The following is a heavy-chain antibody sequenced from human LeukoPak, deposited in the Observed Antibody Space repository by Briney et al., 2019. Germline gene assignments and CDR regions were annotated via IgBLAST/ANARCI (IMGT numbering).Heavy chain of an antibody. CDR1: GVSISSYY. Sequence: SETLSLTCTVSGVSISSYYWSWIRQPPGKGLEWIGYVYYSGSTNYNPSLESRVTISVDTSKNHFSLKLSSVTAADTAVYYCAGGIGNNRYYYYMDVWGKGTTVTVSS. CDR3: AGGIGNNRYYYYMDV. CDR2: VYYSGST. D-gene: IGHD1-14*01. J-gene: IGHJ6*03. V-gene: IGHV4-59*01.